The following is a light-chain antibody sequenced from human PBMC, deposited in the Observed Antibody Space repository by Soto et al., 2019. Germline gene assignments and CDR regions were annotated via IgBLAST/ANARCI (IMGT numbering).Light chain of an antibody. CDR2: GAS. CDR1: QSVGSD. V-gene: IGKV3-20*01. CDR3: QQYGRSPWT. Sequence: EIVMTQSPATLSVSPGERATLSCRASQSVGSDLAWYQQKPGQAPRLLIYGASNRATGIPDRFSGSGSGTDFTLTISRLEPEDFAVYYCQQYGRSPWTFGQGTKVDIK. J-gene: IGKJ1*01.